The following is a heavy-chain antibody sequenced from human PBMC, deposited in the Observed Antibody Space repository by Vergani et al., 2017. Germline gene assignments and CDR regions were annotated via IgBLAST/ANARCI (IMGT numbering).Heavy chain of an antibody. CDR3: TTDPRYCGDGSCYWLRDHHYYGMDV. Sequence: EVQLVESGGGIVKPGGSLRLSCVASGFSFRNAWMNWVRRTPGKGLEWVGRIKSTFDRGTTDYAAAVKGRFTISRDDSKNTLVLQMNGLKTEDICVYYCTTDPRYCGDGSCYWLRDHHYYGMDVWGQGTTVTVSS. CDR1: GFSFRNAW. J-gene: IGHJ6*02. D-gene: IGHD2-21*01. CDR2: IKSTFDRGTT. V-gene: IGHV3-15*07.